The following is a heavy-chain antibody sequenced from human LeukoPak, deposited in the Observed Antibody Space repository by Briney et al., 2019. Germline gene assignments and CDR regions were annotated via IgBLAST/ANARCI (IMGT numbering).Heavy chain of an antibody. CDR1: GFTFSSYA. D-gene: IGHD5-24*01. Sequence: GGSLRLSCAASGFTFSSYAMSWVRQAPGKGLEWVSTISDSGDTTYFADSVKGRLTISRDNSKNTLFLQMNSLRPDDKAVYYCARGAWRWEMATTQFDYWGQGTLVTVSS. CDR2: ISDSGDTT. CDR3: ARGAWRWEMATTQFDY. J-gene: IGHJ4*02. V-gene: IGHV3-23*01.